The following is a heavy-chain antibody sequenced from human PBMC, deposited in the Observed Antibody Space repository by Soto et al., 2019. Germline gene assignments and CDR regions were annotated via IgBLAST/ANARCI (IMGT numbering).Heavy chain of an antibody. Sequence: QITLKESGPTLVKPTQTLTLTCTFSGFSLSTSGVGVGWIRQPPGKALEWLALIYWDDDKRYSPSLKSRLTITKDTSKNQVVLTMTNMDPVDTATCYCAHIAPRGRGSGVEYVFDIWGQGTMVTVSS. D-gene: IGHD3-10*01. CDR2: IYWDDDK. J-gene: IGHJ3*02. V-gene: IGHV2-5*02. CDR3: AHIAPRGRGSGVEYVFDI. CDR1: GFSLSTSGVG.